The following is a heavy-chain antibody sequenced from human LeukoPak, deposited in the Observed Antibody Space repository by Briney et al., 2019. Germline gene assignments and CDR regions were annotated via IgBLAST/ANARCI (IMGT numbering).Heavy chain of an antibody. CDR3: ASGTMINHDAFDI. V-gene: IGHV4-34*01. D-gene: IGHD3-22*01. CDR2: INHSGST. J-gene: IGHJ3*02. CDR1: GGSFSGYY. Sequence: SETLSLTCAVYGGSFSGYYWSWIRQPPGKGLEWIGEINHSGSTNYNPSLKSRVTISVDTSKNQFSLKLSSVAAADTAVYYCASGTMINHDAFDIWGQGTMVTVSS.